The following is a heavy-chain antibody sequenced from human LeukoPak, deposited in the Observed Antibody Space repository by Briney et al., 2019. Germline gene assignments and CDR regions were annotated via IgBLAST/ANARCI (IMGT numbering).Heavy chain of an antibody. J-gene: IGHJ6*03. Sequence: GGSLRLSCAASGFTFSSYWMSWVRQAPGKGLEWVANIKQDGSEKYYVDSVKGRFTISRDNAKSSLYLQMDSLRAEDTAVYYCARESYCGGDCYPKRGYYIDVWGKGTTVIVSS. V-gene: IGHV3-7*01. D-gene: IGHD2-21*02. CDR1: GFTFSSYW. CDR2: IKQDGSEK. CDR3: ARESYCGGDCYPKRGYYIDV.